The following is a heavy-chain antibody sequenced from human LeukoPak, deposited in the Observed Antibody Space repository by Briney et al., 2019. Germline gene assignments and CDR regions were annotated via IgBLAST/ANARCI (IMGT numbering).Heavy chain of an antibody. J-gene: IGHJ6*03. Sequence: ASVKVSCKASGYTFTSYDINWVRQATGEGLEWMGWMNPNSGNTGYSQKFQGRVTMTRNTSISTAYMELSSLRSEDTAVYYCARVNYDILPGYYYYYYYYMDVWGKGTTVTISS. V-gene: IGHV1-8*02. CDR3: ARVNYDILPGYYYYYYYYMDV. CDR1: GYTFTSYD. D-gene: IGHD3-9*01. CDR2: MNPNSGNT.